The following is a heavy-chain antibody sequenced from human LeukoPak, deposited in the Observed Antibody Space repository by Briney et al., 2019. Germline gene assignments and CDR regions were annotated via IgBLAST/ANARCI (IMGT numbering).Heavy chain of an antibody. CDR1: GYTFTSYD. Sequence: GASVKVSCKASGYTFTSYDINWVRQATGQGLEWMGWMNPNSGNTGYAQKFQGRVTMTRNTSISTAYMELSSLRSEDTAVYYCARGWNTMIVVVISSYYYGMDVWGQGTTVTVSS. CDR2: MNPNSGNT. J-gene: IGHJ6*02. V-gene: IGHV1-8*01. CDR3: ARGWNTMIVVVISSYYYGMDV. D-gene: IGHD3-22*01.